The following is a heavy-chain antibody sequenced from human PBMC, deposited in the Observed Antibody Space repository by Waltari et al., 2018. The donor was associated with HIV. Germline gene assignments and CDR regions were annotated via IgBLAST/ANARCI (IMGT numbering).Heavy chain of an antibody. Sequence: EVQLVESGGGLVKPGGSLRLSCAASGFTFSSYSMNWVRQAPGKGLEWVSSISSSSSYIYYADSVKGRFTISRDNAKNSLYLQMNSLRAEDTAVYYCARSIAAAGYNWFDPWGQGTLATVSS. J-gene: IGHJ5*02. CDR1: GFTFSSYS. D-gene: IGHD6-13*01. CDR3: ARSIAAAGYNWFDP. V-gene: IGHV3-21*01. CDR2: ISSSSSYI.